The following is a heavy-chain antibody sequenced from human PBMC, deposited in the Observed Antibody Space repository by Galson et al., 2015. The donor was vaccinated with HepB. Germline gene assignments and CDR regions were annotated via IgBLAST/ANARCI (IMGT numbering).Heavy chain of an antibody. CDR3: ARDNSLGYGDYLFLSPRGGMDV. CDR1: GFTVSSNY. Sequence: SLRLSCAASGFTVSSNYMSWVRQAPGKGLEWVSYISSSSSTIYYADSVKGRFTISRDNAKNSLYLQMNSLRDEDTAVYYCARDNSLGYGDYLFLSPRGGMDVWGQGTTVTVSS. V-gene: IGHV3-48*02. CDR2: ISSSSSTI. D-gene: IGHD4-17*01. J-gene: IGHJ6*02.